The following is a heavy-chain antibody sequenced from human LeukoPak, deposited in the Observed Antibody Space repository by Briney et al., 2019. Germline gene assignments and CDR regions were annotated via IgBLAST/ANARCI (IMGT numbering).Heavy chain of an antibody. CDR2: ISSSSSYI. CDR1: GFTFSSYS. Sequence: PGGSLRLSCAASGFTFSSYSMNWVRQAPGKGLEWVSSISSSSSYIYYAASLKGRFTVSRDNAKDSLYLQMNSLRVEDTAVYFCARGQGYSSSWYNLYYFDSWGQGTLVTVSS. D-gene: IGHD6-13*01. CDR3: ARGQGYSSSWYNLYYFDS. J-gene: IGHJ4*02. V-gene: IGHV3-21*01.